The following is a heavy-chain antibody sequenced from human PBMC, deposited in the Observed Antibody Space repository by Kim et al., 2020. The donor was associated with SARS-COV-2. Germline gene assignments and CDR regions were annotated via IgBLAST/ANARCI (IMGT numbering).Heavy chain of an antibody. CDR2: IKQDGSAK. J-gene: IGHJ4*02. D-gene: IGHD3-10*01. Sequence: GGSLRLSCAASGFTFSDYWMNWVRQAPGKGLEWVANIKQDGSAKYYVDSVKGRFTISRDNAKNSLYLQMNSLRAEDTAVYYCAGRGRFGEVYEIWGQGTLVTVSS. V-gene: IGHV3-7*03. CDR3: AGRGRFGEVYEI. CDR1: GFTFSDYW.